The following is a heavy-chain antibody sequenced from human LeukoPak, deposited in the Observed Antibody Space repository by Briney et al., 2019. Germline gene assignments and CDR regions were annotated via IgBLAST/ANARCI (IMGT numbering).Heavy chain of an antibody. CDR1: GFTFSNYE. CDR3: ARKGAFVDY. V-gene: IGHV3-48*03. CDR2: ISSSGSTI. J-gene: IGHJ4*02. D-gene: IGHD4/OR15-4a*01. Sequence: GGSLRLSCAASGFTFSNYEMNWVRQAPGKGLEWVSYISSSGSTIYYADSVKGRLTISRDNAKNSLYLQMNSLRAEDTAVYYCARKGAFVDYWGQGTLVTVSP.